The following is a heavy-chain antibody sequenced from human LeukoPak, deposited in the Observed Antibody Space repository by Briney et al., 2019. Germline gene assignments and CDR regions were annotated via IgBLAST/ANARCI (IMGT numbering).Heavy chain of an antibody. CDR1: ADSISSGYY. CDR2: IYHSGST. CDR3: ARGQIYDYWTPVSWKFDL. D-gene: IGHD3-3*01. J-gene: IGHJ2*01. V-gene: IGHV4-38-2*02. Sequence: PSETLSLTCTVSADSISSGYYWGWIRQPPGQGLEWIGNIYHSGSTYYISSLKSRVTVSSDTSKNQVSLKVNSVTAADTAVYYCARGQIYDYWTPVSWKFDLWGRGTLVTVSS.